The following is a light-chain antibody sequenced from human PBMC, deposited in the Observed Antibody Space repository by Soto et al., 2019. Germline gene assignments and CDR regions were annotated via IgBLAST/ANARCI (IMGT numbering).Light chain of an antibody. Sequence: EIVLTQSPATLSLSPGEIATLSCRASQSVSSYFACLIYDASNRATGIPARFSGSGSGTDFTLTISSLEPEDFAVYYCQHRSNWRYTFGQGTNLEIK. CDR3: QHRSNWRYT. J-gene: IGKJ2*01. V-gene: IGKV3-11*01. CDR1: QSVSSY. CDR2: DAS.